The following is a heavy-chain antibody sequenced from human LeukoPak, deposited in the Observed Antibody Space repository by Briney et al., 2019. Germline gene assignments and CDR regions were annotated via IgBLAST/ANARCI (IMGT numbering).Heavy chain of an antibody. D-gene: IGHD6-6*01. V-gene: IGHV4-59*12. J-gene: IGHJ2*01. CDR3: ARESPSNWYFDL. CDR2: IYYSGST. Sequence: SETLSLTCTVSGGSISSYYWSWIRQPPGKGLEWIGYIYYSGSTNYNPSLKSRVTISVDTSKNQFSLKLSSVTAADTAVYYCARESPSNWYFDLWGRGTLVTVSS. CDR1: GGSISSYY.